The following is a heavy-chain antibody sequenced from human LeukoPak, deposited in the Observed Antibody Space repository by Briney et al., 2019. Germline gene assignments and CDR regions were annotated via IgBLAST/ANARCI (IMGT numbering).Heavy chain of an antibody. CDR1: GGSISSSY. J-gene: IGHJ1*01. Sequence: SETLSLTCTVSGGSISSSYWSWTRQPPGRGLEWIGYIYYSGSTNYNPSLKSRVTISVDTSKNQFSLKLSSVTAADTAVYYCAKDPEYFHHWGQGTLVTVSS. CDR3: AKDPEYFHH. CDR2: IYYSGST. V-gene: IGHV4-59*01.